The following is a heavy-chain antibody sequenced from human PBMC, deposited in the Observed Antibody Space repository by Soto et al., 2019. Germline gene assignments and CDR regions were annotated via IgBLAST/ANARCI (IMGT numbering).Heavy chain of an antibody. CDR1: GDSVSSNSAA. Sequence: SQTLSLTCAISGDSVSSNSAAWNWIRQSPSRGLEWLGRTYYRSKWYNDYAVSVKSRITINPDTSKNQFSLQLNSVTPEDTAVYYCARGTSSSSWYLYYYGMDVWGQGTTVTAP. V-gene: IGHV6-1*01. J-gene: IGHJ6*02. D-gene: IGHD6-13*01. CDR2: TYYRSKWYN. CDR3: ARGTSSSSWYLYYYGMDV.